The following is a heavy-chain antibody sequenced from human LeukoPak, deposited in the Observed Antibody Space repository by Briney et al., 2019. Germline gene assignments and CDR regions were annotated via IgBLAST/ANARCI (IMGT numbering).Heavy chain of an antibody. CDR2: IIPIFGTA. D-gene: IGHD4-17*01. Sequence: GASVKVSCKASGGTFSSYAISWVRQAPGQGLEWMGGIIPIFGTANYAQKFQGRVTITADKSTSTAYMELSSLRSDDTAVYYCARAPRMVYGETAYYFDYWGQGTLVTVSS. CDR1: GGTFSSYA. J-gene: IGHJ4*02. CDR3: ARAPRMVYGETAYYFDY. V-gene: IGHV1-69*06.